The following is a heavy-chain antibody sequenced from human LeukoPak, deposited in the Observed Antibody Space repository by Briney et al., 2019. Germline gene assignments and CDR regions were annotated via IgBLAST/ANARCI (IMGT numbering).Heavy chain of an antibody. CDR3: ATSGYTSRFDH. J-gene: IGHJ4*02. D-gene: IGHD6-19*01. Sequence: SVKVSCKASGGAFNIYGITRVRQAPGQGLEWMGRIIPIRDMANYGQRFQGRVTITADRSTSTAYLELRRLTSDDTAFYYCATSGYTSRFDHWGQGTLVTVSS. CDR2: IIPIRDMA. V-gene: IGHV1-69*04. CDR1: GGAFNIYG.